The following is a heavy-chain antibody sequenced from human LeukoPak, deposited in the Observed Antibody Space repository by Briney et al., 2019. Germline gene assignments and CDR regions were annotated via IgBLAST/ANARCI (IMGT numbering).Heavy chain of an antibody. D-gene: IGHD3-10*01. Sequence: GGSLRLSCAASGFTFRNYAMHGVRQAPGKGLEWVATLTYDGRDKDYADSVKGRFTISRDNSKNTLYLQMNGVRAEDTAVYFCARDLAESYLFDYWGQGTLVTVSS. V-gene: IGHV3-30-3*01. CDR2: LTYDGRDK. J-gene: IGHJ4*02. CDR3: ARDLAESYLFDY. CDR1: GFTFRNYA.